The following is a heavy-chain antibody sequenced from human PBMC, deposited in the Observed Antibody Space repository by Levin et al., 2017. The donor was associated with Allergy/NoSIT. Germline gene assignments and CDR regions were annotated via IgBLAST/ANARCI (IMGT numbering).Heavy chain of an antibody. CDR3: AKAGHDVTSGSFFHGMDV. CDR2: ISYDGNYK. Sequence: HSGGSLRLSCAGSGFPFRSYAFHWVRQAPGKGLEWMAVISYDGNYKHYADSLKGRVTISRDNSKTTLYLQMNSLRPDDTAVYYCAKAGHDVTSGSFFHGMDVWGQGTTVTVS. CDR1: GFPFRSYA. J-gene: IGHJ6*02. V-gene: IGHV3-30*18. D-gene: IGHD3-3*01.